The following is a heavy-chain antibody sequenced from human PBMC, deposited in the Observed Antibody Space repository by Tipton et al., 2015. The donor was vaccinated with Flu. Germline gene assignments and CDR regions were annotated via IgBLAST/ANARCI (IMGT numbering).Heavy chain of an antibody. CDR1: GFTFSSYE. CDR2: ISSSGSTI. Sequence: VQLVQSGGGLVQPGGSLRLSCAVSGFTFSSYEMNWVRQAPGKGLEWLSYISSSGSTISYADSVRGRFTISRDNAKNSLYLQLNSLRAEDTALYYCATLTGDDYWGQGDLVTVSS. CDR3: ATLTGDDY. V-gene: IGHV3-48*03. J-gene: IGHJ4*02. D-gene: IGHD7-27*01.